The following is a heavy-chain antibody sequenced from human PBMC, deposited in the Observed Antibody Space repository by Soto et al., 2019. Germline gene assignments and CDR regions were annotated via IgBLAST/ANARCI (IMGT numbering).Heavy chain of an antibody. CDR1: GFTFSSDG. V-gene: IGHV3-30*18. J-gene: IGHJ4*02. CDR2: ISYDGSNK. D-gene: IGHD2-2*01. Sequence: QVQLVESVGGVVQPGRSLRLSCAASGFTFSSDGMHCVRQAPGKGLEWVAVISYDGSNKYYADSVKGRFTISRDNSKNTLYLQMNSLRAEDTAVYYCAKDRDGGVVVPAALTDYWGQGTLVTVSS. CDR3: AKDRDGGVVVPAALTDY.